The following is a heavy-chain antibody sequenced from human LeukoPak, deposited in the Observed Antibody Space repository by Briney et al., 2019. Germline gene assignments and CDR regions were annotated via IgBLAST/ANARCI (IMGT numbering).Heavy chain of an antibody. D-gene: IGHD2-2*01. J-gene: IGHJ5*02. CDR2: IYYSGST. V-gene: IGHV4-30-4*02. CDR1: GGSISSGDYY. CDR3: ARGVYCSSTSCPVRNWFDP. Sequence: TSETLSLTCTVSGGSISSGDYYWSWIRQPPGKGLEWIGYIYYSGSTYYNPSLKSRVTISVDTSKNQFSLKLSSVTAADTAVYYCARGVYCSSTSCPVRNWFDPWGQGTLVTVSS.